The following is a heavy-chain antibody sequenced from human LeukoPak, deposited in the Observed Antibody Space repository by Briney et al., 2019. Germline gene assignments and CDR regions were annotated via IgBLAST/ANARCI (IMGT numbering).Heavy chain of an antibody. Sequence: GGSLRLSCAASGFTFSSCEMNWVRQAPGKGLEWLSYISNSGSSKYYADSVRGRFTISRDNAKNSLYLQMNSLRAEDTAVYYCARKTWDSSGYYCLDYWGQGTLVTVSS. J-gene: IGHJ4*02. CDR3: ARKTWDSSGYYCLDY. V-gene: IGHV3-48*03. CDR1: GFTFSSCE. D-gene: IGHD3-22*01. CDR2: ISNSGSSK.